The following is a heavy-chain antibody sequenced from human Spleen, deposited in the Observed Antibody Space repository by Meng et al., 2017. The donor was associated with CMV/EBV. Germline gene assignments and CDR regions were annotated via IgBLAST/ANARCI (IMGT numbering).Heavy chain of an antibody. V-gene: IGHV3-21*04. D-gene: IGHD3-10*01. CDR2: ISSSSSYI. CDR1: GFTFSSYA. Sequence: GESLKISCAASGFTFSSYAMNWVRQAPGKGLEWVSSISSSSSYIYYADSVKGRFTISRDNANNSLYLEMNSLRADDTAVYYCAKAALYGSGSYYSAFDMWGQGTMVTVSS. J-gene: IGHJ3*02. CDR3: AKAALYGSGSYYSAFDM.